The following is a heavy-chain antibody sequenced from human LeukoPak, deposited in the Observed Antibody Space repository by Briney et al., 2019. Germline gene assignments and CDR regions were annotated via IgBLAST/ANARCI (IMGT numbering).Heavy chain of an antibody. Sequence: GGSLRLSCAASGFTFSSYAMSWVRQAPGKGPEWVSAISGSGGSTYYADSVKGRFTISRDNSKNTLYLQMNSLRAEDTAVYYCAKDLSNWPCALYFDYWGQGTLVTVSS. CDR1: GFTFSSYA. CDR2: ISGSGGST. V-gene: IGHV3-23*01. D-gene: IGHD2/OR15-2a*01. J-gene: IGHJ4*02. CDR3: AKDLSNWPCALYFDY.